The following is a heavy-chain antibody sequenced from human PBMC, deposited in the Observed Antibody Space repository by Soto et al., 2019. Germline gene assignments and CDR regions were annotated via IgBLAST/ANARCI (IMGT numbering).Heavy chain of an antibody. CDR3: AHAVRSGWYGRWFDP. D-gene: IGHD6-19*01. J-gene: IGHJ5*02. CDR2: IYWDDDK. CDR1: GFSLNTSGVG. Sequence: QITLKESGPTLVKPTQTLTLTCTVSGFSLNTSGVGVGWIRQPPGKALEWLALIYWDDDKRYNPSVKSRLTITKDTSKNQVVLRVTNVDPVDTATYYCAHAVRSGWYGRWFDPWGQGTLVTVSS. V-gene: IGHV2-5*02.